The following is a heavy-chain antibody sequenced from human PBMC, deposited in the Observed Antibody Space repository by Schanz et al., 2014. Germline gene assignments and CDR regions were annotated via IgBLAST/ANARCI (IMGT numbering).Heavy chain of an antibody. J-gene: IGHJ4*02. CDR3: ARVHHYDPSGWGYFDY. CDR2: ISSSGSYI. Sequence: EVQLVASGGGLVKPGGSLRLSCEASEFTFSSYKMNWVRQAPGKGLEWVSSISSSGSYIHYADSVEGRFTISRDNSRNTLYLQMNRLRAEDTAVYYCARVHHYDPSGWGYFDYWGQGALVTVSS. CDR1: EFTFSSYK. D-gene: IGHD3-22*01. V-gene: IGHV3-21*01.